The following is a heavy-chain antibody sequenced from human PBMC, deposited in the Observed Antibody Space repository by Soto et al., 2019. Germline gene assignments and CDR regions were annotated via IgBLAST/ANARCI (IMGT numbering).Heavy chain of an antibody. D-gene: IGHD6-13*01. V-gene: IGHV1-18*01. CDR1: GYTFSSYG. J-gene: IGHJ4*02. CDR2: ISAYNGNT. CDR3: ARVLTAAGFDY. Sequence: QVQLVQSGAEVKKPGASVKVSCKASGYTFSSYGISWVRQAPGQGLEWMGWISAYNGNTNYAQKLQGRVTMTAATATRTAYMELRSLRSDDTAVYYCARVLTAAGFDYWGQGTLVTVSS.